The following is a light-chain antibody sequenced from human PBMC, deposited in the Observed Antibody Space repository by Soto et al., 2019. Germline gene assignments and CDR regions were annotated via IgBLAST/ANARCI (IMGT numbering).Light chain of an antibody. J-gene: IGLJ2*01. Sequence: QSALTQPPSASGSPGQSVTISCTGTSSDVGGYKYVSWYQQHPGKAPKLMIYEVSKRPSGVPDRFSGSKSGNTASLTVSGLQAEDEADYYCSSYAGSINVVFGGGTTLTVL. CDR3: SSYAGSINVV. CDR1: SSDVGGYKY. V-gene: IGLV2-8*01. CDR2: EVS.